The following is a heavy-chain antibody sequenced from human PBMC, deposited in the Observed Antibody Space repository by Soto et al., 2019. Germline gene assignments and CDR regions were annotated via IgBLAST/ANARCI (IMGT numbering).Heavy chain of an antibody. V-gene: IGHV4-31*03. D-gene: IGHD6-13*01. CDR1: GGSISSGGYY. Sequence: SETLSLTCTVSGGSISSGGYYWSWIRQHPGKGLEWIGYIYYSGSTYYNPSLKSRVTISVDTSKNQFSLKLSSVTAADTAVYYCARGRSSWDYYYYYYGMDVWGQGTTVTVSS. J-gene: IGHJ6*02. CDR3: ARGRSSWDYYYYYYGMDV. CDR2: IYYSGST.